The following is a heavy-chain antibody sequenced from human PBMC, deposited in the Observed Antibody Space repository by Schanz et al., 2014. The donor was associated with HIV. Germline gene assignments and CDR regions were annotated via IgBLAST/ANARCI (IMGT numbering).Heavy chain of an antibody. CDR2: ISYDGNTK. J-gene: IGHJ6*02. CDR3: AKDRRGGYQFLYGLDV. D-gene: IGHD2-2*01. V-gene: IGHV3-30*18. Sequence: QVQLVESGGGVVQPGRSLRLSCAASGFTFRSYGMHWVRQAPGKGLEWVALISYDGNTKYYADSVKGRFSISRDKSKNTLYLQMNRLRAEYTAVYYCAKDRRGGYQFLYGLDVWGQGTTVTVSS. CDR1: GFTFRSYG.